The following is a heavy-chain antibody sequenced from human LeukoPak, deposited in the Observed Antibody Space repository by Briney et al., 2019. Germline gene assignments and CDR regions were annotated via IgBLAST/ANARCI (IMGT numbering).Heavy chain of an antibody. V-gene: IGHV3-21*01. CDR2: ISSSSSYI. D-gene: IGHD2-2*01. Sequence: GGSLRLSCEASGFTFSSYSMNWVRQAPGKGLEWVSSISSSSSYIYYADSVKGRFTISRDNAKNSLYLQMNSLRAEDTAVYYCARDGDIVVVPAAIEANWFDPWGQGTLVTVSS. CDR3: ARDGDIVVVPAAIEANWFDP. J-gene: IGHJ5*02. CDR1: GFTFSSYS.